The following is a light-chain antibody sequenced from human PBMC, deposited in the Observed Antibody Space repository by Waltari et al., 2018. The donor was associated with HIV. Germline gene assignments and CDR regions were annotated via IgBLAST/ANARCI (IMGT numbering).Light chain of an antibody. Sequence: QSALTQPASVSGSPGQSITISCTGTSSDVGSYNLVSWYQQHPGKAPKLMIYEGSKRPSGVSNRFSGSKSGNTASLTISGLQAEDEADYYCCSYAGSSTLDWVFGGGTK. CDR1: SSDVGSYNL. V-gene: IGLV2-23*01. CDR3: CSYAGSSTLDWV. CDR2: EGS. J-gene: IGLJ3*02.